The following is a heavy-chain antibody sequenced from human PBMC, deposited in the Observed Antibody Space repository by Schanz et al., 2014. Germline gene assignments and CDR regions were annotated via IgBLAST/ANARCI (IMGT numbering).Heavy chain of an antibody. CDR3: ATETYSSSWCFDY. CDR2: IWYDGSNK. V-gene: IGHV3-33*01. D-gene: IGHD6-13*01. Sequence: QVQLVESGGGVVQPGRSLRLSCAASGFTFSKYGMHWVRQAPGKGLEWVAVIWYDGSNKDYADSVKGRFTISRDNSKNMLYLQMNSLRGEDTAVYFCATETYSSSWCFDYWGQGTLVTVSS. J-gene: IGHJ4*02. CDR1: GFTFSKYG.